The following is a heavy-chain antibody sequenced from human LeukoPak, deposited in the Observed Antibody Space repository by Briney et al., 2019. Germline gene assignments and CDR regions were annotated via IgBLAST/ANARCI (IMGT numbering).Heavy chain of an antibody. Sequence: PSETLSLTCAVYGGSFSGYYWSWIRQPPGKGLEWIGEINHSGSTNYNSSLKSRVTLSVDTSKNQFSLKLSSVTAADTAVYYCARVEEGYGSGRRENYYYYYMDVWGKGTTVTISS. CDR2: INHSGST. CDR3: ARVEEGYGSGRRENYYYYYMDV. D-gene: IGHD3-10*01. V-gene: IGHV4-34*01. J-gene: IGHJ6*03. CDR1: GGSFSGYY.